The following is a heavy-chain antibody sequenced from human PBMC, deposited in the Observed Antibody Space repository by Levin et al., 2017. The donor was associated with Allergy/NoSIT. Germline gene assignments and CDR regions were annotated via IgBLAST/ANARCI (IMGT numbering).Heavy chain of an antibody. D-gene: IGHD3-3*01. J-gene: IGHJ4*02. CDR1: GGSFSGYY. CDR3: ARDLSHYDFWSGYHGPGYYFDY. CDR2: INHSGST. V-gene: IGHV4-34*01. Sequence: NPSETLSLTCAVYGGSFSGYYWSWIRQPPGKGLEWIGEINHSGSTNYNPSLKSRVTISVDTSKNQFSLKLSSVTAADTAVYYCARDLSHYDFWSGYHGPGYYFDYWGQGTLVTVSS.